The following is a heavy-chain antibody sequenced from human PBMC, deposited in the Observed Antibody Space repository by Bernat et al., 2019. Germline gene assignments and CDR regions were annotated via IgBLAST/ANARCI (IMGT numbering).Heavy chain of an antibody. CDR2: IYYSGST. J-gene: IGHJ4*02. CDR1: GGSISSSSYY. V-gene: IGHV4-39*01. CDR3: AGRDPRKALEWLGPHDGSDTFDY. D-gene: IGHD3-3*01. Sequence: QLQLQESGPGLVKPSETLSLTCTVSGGSISSSSYYWGWIRQPPGKGLEWIGSIYYSGSTYYNPSLKSRVTISVDTSKNQFSLKLSSVTAADTAVYYCAGRDPRKALEWLGPHDGSDTFDYWGQGTLVTVSS.